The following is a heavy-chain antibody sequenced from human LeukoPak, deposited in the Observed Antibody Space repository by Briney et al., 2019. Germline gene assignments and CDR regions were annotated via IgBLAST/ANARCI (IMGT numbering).Heavy chain of an antibody. J-gene: IGHJ4*02. Sequence: SETLSLTCAVYGGSFSGYYWSWIRQPPGKGLEWIGEINHSGSTNYNPSLKSRVTISVDTSKNQFSLKLSSVTAADTAVYYCARGATMLDYWGQGTLVTVSS. V-gene: IGHV4-34*01. CDR1: GGSFSGYY. CDR2: INHSGST. CDR3: ARGATMLDY. D-gene: IGHD5-12*01.